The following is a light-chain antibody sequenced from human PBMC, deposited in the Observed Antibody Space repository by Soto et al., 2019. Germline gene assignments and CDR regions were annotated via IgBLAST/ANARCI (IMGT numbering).Light chain of an antibody. V-gene: IGKV3-20*01. Sequence: EIVLTQSPGTLSLSPGESATLSCRASQTVFNRNLAWYQQKPGQAPKLLIYGASGRAAGIPDRFSGSGSGTDFLLTISTLEPEDFAVYYCQQYGNSPLSFGGGTLVDIK. CDR3: QQYGNSPLS. CDR1: QTVFNRN. CDR2: GAS. J-gene: IGKJ4*01.